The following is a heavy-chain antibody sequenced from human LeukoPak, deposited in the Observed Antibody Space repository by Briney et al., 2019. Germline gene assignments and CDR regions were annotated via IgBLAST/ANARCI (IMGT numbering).Heavy chain of an antibody. J-gene: IGHJ4*02. V-gene: IGHV3-30*18. CDR2: ISYDGSNK. CDR3: AKLPHYYDSSGYYHNDY. CDR1: GFTFSSYG. D-gene: IGHD3-22*01. Sequence: PGGTLRLSCAASGFTFSSYGMHWVRQAPGKGLEWVAVISYDGSNKYYADSVKGRFTISRDNSKNTLYLQMNSLRAEDTAVYYCAKLPHYYDSSGYYHNDYWGQGTLVTVSS.